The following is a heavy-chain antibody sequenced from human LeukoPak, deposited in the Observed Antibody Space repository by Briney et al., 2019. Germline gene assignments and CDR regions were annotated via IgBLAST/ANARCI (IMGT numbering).Heavy chain of an antibody. Sequence: GGTLRLSCAASGFTFSSYGMSWVRQAPGKGLEWVSAISGSGGSTYYADSVKGRFTISRDNSKNTLYLQMNSLRAEDTAVYYCAKDRYYGSGSSPFDYWGQGTLVTVPS. CDR3: AKDRYYGSGSSPFDY. J-gene: IGHJ4*02. V-gene: IGHV3-23*01. CDR1: GFTFSSYG. D-gene: IGHD3-10*01. CDR2: ISGSGGST.